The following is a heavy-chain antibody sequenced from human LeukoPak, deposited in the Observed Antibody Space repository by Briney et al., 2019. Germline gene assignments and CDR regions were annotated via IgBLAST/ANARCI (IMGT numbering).Heavy chain of an antibody. Sequence: GGSLRLSCAASGFTFDDYAMSWVRQAPGKGLEWVSGINWNGGSTGYADSVKGRFTISRDNAKNSLYLQMNSLRAEDTALYYCARDAPYSSGWYGDGFDYWGQGTLVTVSS. J-gene: IGHJ4*02. CDR2: INWNGGST. D-gene: IGHD6-19*01. V-gene: IGHV3-20*04. CDR3: ARDAPYSSGWYGDGFDY. CDR1: GFTFDDYA.